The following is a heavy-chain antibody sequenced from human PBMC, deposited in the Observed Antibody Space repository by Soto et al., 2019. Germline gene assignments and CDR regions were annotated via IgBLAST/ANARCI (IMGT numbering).Heavy chain of an antibody. V-gene: IGHV3-9*01. Sequence: EVQLVESGGGLVQPGKSLRLSCAASGFTFDDYAMHWVRQDPGKGLEWVSGLSWNSGTIDYADSVKGRFTISRDNAKNSLHLQMNSLKPEDTAFYYCAKAESSGWYYSLDYWGQGTLVTVSS. CDR1: GFTFDDYA. D-gene: IGHD6-19*01. CDR3: AKAESSGWYYSLDY. CDR2: LSWNSGTI. J-gene: IGHJ4*02.